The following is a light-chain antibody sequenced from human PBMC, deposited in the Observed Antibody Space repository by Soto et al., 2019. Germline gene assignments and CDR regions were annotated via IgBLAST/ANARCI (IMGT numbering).Light chain of an antibody. Sequence: IFLTQSPATLSLSPEERATLFFRASQSVSSYLAWYQQKPGQAPRLLIYDASNRATGIPARFSGSGSGTDFTLTISSLEPEDFAVYYCQQRSNWPPITFGQGTRLEIK. CDR3: QQRSNWPPIT. J-gene: IGKJ5*01. CDR1: QSVSSY. V-gene: IGKV3-11*01. CDR2: DAS.